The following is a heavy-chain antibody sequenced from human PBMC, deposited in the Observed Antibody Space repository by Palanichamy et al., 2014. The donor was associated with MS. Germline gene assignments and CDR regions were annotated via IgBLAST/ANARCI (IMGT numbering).Heavy chain of an antibody. Sequence: QVQLVQSGAEVKKPGSSVKVSCKASGGTFSSYAISWVRQAPGQGLEWMGGIIPIFGTANYVQKFQGRVTITADESTSTAYMELSSLRSEDTAVYYCAREGNYGSGSYYGHNYFDYWGQGTLVTVSS. CDR1: GGTFSSYA. J-gene: IGHJ4*02. CDR3: AREGNYGSGSYYGHNYFDY. V-gene: IGHV1-69*01. CDR2: IIPIFGTA. D-gene: IGHD3-10*01.